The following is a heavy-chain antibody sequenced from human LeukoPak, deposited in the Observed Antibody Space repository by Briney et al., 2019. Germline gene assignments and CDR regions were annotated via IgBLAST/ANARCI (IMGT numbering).Heavy chain of an antibody. CDR2: IYSGGRT. D-gene: IGHD2-21*01. CDR3: AGDWGGGVFAP. V-gene: IGHV3-66*01. J-gene: IGHJ5*02. Sequence: GGSLTLSCAASGFTVSSNYMSWVRQAPGKGLEWVSVIYSGGRTYYAASLKGRFTISIDTAKNTLYLQMSRLRAADTAVYYCAGDWGGGVFAPWGQGTLVTVSS. CDR1: GFTVSSNY.